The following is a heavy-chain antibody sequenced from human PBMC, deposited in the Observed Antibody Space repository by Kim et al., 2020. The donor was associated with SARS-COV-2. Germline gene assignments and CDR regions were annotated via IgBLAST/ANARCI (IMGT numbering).Heavy chain of an antibody. Sequence: RCSADSVKGRFTISRDKAKNSLYLQMDSLRVEDTAVYYCAREGVALPDYWGQGTLVTVSS. D-gene: IGHD5-12*01. CDR3: AREGVALPDY. V-gene: IGHV3-11*04. J-gene: IGHJ4*02. CDR2: R.